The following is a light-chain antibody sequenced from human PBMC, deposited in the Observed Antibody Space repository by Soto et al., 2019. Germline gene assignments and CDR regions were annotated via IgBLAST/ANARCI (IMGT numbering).Light chain of an antibody. V-gene: IGKV1-6*01. J-gene: IGKJ4*01. CDR1: QDIRCY. CDR3: LQDYNYPLT. Sequence: AIQMTQSPSSLSASVGDRVTITCRASQDIRCYLGWYQQEPGKAPKLLIYAASILQSGVPSRFSGSGSGTDFTLTINSLQPEDFATYYCLQDYNYPLTLGGGTKVEIK. CDR2: AAS.